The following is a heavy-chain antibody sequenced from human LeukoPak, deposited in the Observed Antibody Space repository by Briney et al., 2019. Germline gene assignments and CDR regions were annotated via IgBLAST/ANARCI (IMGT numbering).Heavy chain of an antibody. CDR2: IWYDGSDK. Sequence: PGGSLRLSCAASGFTFGNYGMHWVRQAPGKGLEWVAVIWYDGSDKYYADSVKGRFTISRDNSENTLFLQMNSLRAEDTAVYYCARGICHGELGHYFDYWGQGTLVTVSS. D-gene: IGHD1-7*01. CDR3: ARGICHGELGHYFDY. J-gene: IGHJ4*02. V-gene: IGHV3-33*01. CDR1: GFTFGNYG.